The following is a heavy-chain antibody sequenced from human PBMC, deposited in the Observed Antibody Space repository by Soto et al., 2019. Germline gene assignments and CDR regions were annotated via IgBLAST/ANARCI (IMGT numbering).Heavy chain of an antibody. CDR1: GFTFSSYS. CDR2: ISSSSSYI. Sequence: PGGSLRLSCAASGFTFSSYSMNWVRQAPGKGLEWVSSISSSSSYIYYADSVKGRFTISRDNAKNSLYLQMNSLRAEDTAVYYCARPHYDILTGNPYWGQGTLVTVSS. J-gene: IGHJ4*02. CDR3: ARPHYDILTGNPY. D-gene: IGHD3-9*01. V-gene: IGHV3-21*01.